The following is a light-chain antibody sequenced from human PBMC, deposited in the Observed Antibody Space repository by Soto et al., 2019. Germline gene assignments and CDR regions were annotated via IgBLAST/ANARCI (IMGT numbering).Light chain of an antibody. CDR3: EAWDDGLNGVYV. CDR1: RSNIGSNN. V-gene: IGLV1-44*01. CDR2: SND. Sequence: QSVLTQPPSASGTPGQRVTISCSGSRSNIGSNNVYWYQQLPGTAPKLLIYSNDKRPSGVPDRFSGSKSGTSASLAITGLQSGDEADYYCEAWDDGLNGVYVFGPGTKLTVL. J-gene: IGLJ1*01.